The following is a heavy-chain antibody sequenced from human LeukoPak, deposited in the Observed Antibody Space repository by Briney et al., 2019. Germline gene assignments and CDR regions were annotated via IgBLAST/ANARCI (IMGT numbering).Heavy chain of an antibody. CDR3: AREGVRYYYGSGSYCPLDY. Sequence: GGSLRLSCAASGFSFSVYAMHWVRQAQGKGLEWVAFIRNDGSNENYADSVKGRFTISRDNAKNSLYLQMNSLRAEDTAVYYCAREGVRYYYGSGSYCPLDYWGQGTLVTVSS. CDR2: IRNDGSNE. J-gene: IGHJ4*02. V-gene: IGHV3-30*02. CDR1: GFSFSVYA. D-gene: IGHD3-10*01.